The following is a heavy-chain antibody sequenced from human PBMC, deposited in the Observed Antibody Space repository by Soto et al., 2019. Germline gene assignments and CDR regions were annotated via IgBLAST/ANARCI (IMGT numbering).Heavy chain of an antibody. D-gene: IGHD6-13*01. Sequence: SPTLSLTCAISGDSVSSNSAAWNWIRQSPSRGLEWLGRTYYRSKWYNDYAVSVKSRITINPDTSKNQFSLQLNSVTPEDTAVYYCARDRSSSWAETYYFDYWGQGTLVTVSS. J-gene: IGHJ4*02. CDR2: TYYRSKWYN. CDR1: GDSVSSNSAA. V-gene: IGHV6-1*01. CDR3: ARDRSSSWAETYYFDY.